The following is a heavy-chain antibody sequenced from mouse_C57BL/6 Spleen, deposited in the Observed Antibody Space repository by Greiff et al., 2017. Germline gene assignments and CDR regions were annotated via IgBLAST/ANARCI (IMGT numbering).Heavy chain of an antibody. CDR2: IDPSDSYT. CDR1: GYTFTSYW. J-gene: IGHJ2*01. CDR3: ARSGYDPYFDY. V-gene: IGHV1-69*01. D-gene: IGHD2-2*01. Sequence: VQLQQPGAELVMPGASVKLSCKASGYTFTSYWMHWVKQRPGQGLEWIGEIDPSDSYTNYNQKFKGKSTLTVDKSSSTAYMQLSSLTSEDSAVXYCARSGYDPYFDYWGQGTTLTVSS.